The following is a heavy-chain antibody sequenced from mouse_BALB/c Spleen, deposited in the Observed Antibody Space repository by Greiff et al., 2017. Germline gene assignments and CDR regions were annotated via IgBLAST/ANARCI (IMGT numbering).Heavy chain of an antibody. CDR2: ISNGGGST. V-gene: IGHV5-12-2*01. Sequence: EVQLVESGGGLVQPGGSLKLSCAASGFTFSSYTMSWVRQTPEKRLEWVAYISNGGGSTYYPDTVKGRFTISRDNAKNTLYLQMSSLKSEDTAMYYCARQITTRETWFAYWGQGTLVTVSA. J-gene: IGHJ3*01. CDR1: GFTFSSYT. D-gene: IGHD1-1*01. CDR3: ARQITTRETWFAY.